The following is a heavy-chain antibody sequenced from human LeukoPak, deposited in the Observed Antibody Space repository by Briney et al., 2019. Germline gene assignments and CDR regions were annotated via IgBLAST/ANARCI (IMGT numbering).Heavy chain of an antibody. V-gene: IGHV3-49*04. CDR3: TGSFGELSFFAH. D-gene: IGHD3-16*01. CDR2: IRSKVYGGTT. CDR1: GFSYDYYG. J-gene: IGHJ4*02. Sequence: PGGSLRLSCIVSGFSYDYYGMSWVRQLPGKVLEWVGFIRSKVYGGTTEYAASVKGRFTISRDDSKSIAYLQVNSLRTEDTAVYYCTGSFGELSFFAHWGQGTLVTVSS.